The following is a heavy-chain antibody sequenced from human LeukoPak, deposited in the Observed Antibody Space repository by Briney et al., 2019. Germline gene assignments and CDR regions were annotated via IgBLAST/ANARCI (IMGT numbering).Heavy chain of an antibody. CDR2: ISAYNGNT. D-gene: IGHD1-26*01. CDR3: ARRTGWELLSVGDY. Sequence: ASVKVPSKASGYTFTSYGIRRVRQAPGQGLEWMGWISAYNGNTNYAQKLQGRVTMTTDTSTSTAYMELRSLRSDDTAVYYCARRTGWELLSVGDYWSQGTLVTVSS. J-gene: IGHJ4*02. V-gene: IGHV1-18*01. CDR1: GYTFTSYG.